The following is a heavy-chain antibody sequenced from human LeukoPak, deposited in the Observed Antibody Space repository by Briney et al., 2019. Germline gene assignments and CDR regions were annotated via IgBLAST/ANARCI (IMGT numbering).Heavy chain of an antibody. CDR3: ASTGHYYYDSSGYYYL. J-gene: IGHJ4*02. V-gene: IGHV4-39*01. Sequence: SETLSLTCTVSGGSISSSSYYWGWIRQPPGKGLGWIGSIYYSGSTYYNPSLKSRVTISVDTSKNQFSLKLSSVTAADTAVYYCASTGHYYYDSSGYYYLWGQGTLVTVSS. CDR1: GGSISSSSYY. CDR2: IYYSGST. D-gene: IGHD3-22*01.